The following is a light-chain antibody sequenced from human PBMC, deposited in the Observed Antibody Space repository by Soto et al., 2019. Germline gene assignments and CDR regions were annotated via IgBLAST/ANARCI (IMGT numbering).Light chain of an antibody. CDR3: QQTYTVPYT. CDR2: ATS. Sequence: DIQMTQSASSLSASVGDRVTITCWASQSIERYLNWYQQKSGKAPKFLMYATSHLQSGVPSRFSGSGSGTEFTLTISGLQPEDFGSYYCQQTYTVPYTFGQGTKVDIK. J-gene: IGKJ2*01. V-gene: IGKV1-39*01. CDR1: QSIERY.